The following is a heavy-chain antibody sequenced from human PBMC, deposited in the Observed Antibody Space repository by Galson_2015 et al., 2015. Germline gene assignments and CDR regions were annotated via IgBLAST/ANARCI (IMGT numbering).Heavy chain of an antibody. D-gene: IGHD6-19*01. CDR3: ARARAVAGTAWYFDL. CDR1: GFTFSSYS. V-gene: IGHV3-21*01. CDR2: ISSSSSYI. Sequence: SLRLSCAASGFTFSSYSMNWVRQAPGKGLEWVSSISSSSSYIYYADSVKGRFTISRDNAKNSLYLQMNSLRAEDTAVYYCARARAVAGTAWYFDLWGRGTLVTVSS. J-gene: IGHJ2*01.